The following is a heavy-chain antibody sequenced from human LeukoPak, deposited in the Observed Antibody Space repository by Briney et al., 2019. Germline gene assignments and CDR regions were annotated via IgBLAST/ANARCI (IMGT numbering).Heavy chain of an antibody. V-gene: IGHV1-46*01. CDR3: ARDLSSGWYENAFDI. Sequence: ASVKVSCKASGYTFTSYYMHWVRQAPGQGLEWMGIINPSGGSTSYAQKFQGRVTMTRDTSTSTVYMELSSLRSEDTAVYYCARDLSSGWYENAFDIWGQGTMVTVSS. J-gene: IGHJ3*02. D-gene: IGHD6-19*01. CDR2: INPSGGST. CDR1: GYTFTSYY.